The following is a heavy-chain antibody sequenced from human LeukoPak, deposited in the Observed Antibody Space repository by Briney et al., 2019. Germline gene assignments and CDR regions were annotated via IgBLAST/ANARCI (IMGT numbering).Heavy chain of an antibody. Sequence: SETLSLTCTVSGDSISSSRSYWGWIRQPPGKGLEWIGSFYFSGSTYSHPTLKSRVTISVDTSKNQFSLSLSSVTVADTAVYYCARQMYFGELLLIDSWAQGTLVTVSS. CDR1: GDSISSSRSY. CDR2: FYFSGST. J-gene: IGHJ4*02. D-gene: IGHD3-10*01. CDR3: ARQMYFGELLLIDS. V-gene: IGHV4-39*01.